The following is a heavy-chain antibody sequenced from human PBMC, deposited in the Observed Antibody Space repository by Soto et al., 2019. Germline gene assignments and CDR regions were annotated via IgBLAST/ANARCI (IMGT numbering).Heavy chain of an antibody. CDR2: IKQDGSEK. CDR1: GFTFSSYW. J-gene: IGHJ6*02. V-gene: IGHV3-7*03. CDR3: ARDSCSGGSCYSPDYYYYGMDV. Sequence: PGGSLRLSCGASGFTFSSYWISWVRQAPGKGLEWVANIKQDGSEKYYVDSVKGRFTISRDNAKNSLYLQMNSLRAEDTAVYYCARDSCSGGSCYSPDYYYYGMDVWGQGTTVTVSS. D-gene: IGHD2-15*01.